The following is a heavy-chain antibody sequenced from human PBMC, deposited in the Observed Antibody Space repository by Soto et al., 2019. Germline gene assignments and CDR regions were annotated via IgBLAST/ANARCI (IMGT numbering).Heavy chain of an antibody. CDR3: AAHRIQLWSQYFDY. Sequence: QVQLVQSGAEVKKPGSSVKVSCKASGGTFSSYAISWVRQAPGQGLEWMGGIIPIFGTANYAQKFQGRVTSTADEATSTAYRELSSLRSDDTAVYYCAAHRIQLWSQYFDYWGQGTLVTVSS. CDR1: GGTFSSYA. CDR2: IIPIFGTA. V-gene: IGHV1-69*12. D-gene: IGHD5-18*01. J-gene: IGHJ4*02.